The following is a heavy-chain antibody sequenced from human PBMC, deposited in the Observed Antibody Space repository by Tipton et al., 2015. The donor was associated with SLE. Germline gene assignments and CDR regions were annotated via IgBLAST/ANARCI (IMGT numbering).Heavy chain of an antibody. Sequence: TLSLTCTISGVSISRHYWNWIRQPAGKGLEWIGRIYTSGSTTYNPSLKSRVTISGDTSKNRFSLKLSSVTAADTAVYYCASGEGDPKYFDYWGQGTLVTVSS. J-gene: IGHJ4*02. CDR3: ASGEGDPKYFDY. V-gene: IGHV4-4*07. CDR1: GVSISRHY. D-gene: IGHD3-10*01. CDR2: IYTSGST.